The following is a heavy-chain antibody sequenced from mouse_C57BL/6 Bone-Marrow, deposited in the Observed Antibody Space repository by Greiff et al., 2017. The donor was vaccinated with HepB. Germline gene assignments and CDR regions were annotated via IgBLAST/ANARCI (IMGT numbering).Heavy chain of an antibody. Sequence: VKLQQPGAELVKPGASVKMSCKASGYTFTSYWITWVKQRPGQGLEWIGDIYPGSGSTNYNEKFKSKATLTVDTSSSTAYMQLSSLTSEDSAVYYCAYYYGSSSYYFDYWGQGTTLTVSS. CDR1: GYTFTSYW. V-gene: IGHV1-55*01. CDR3: AYYYGSSSYYFDY. J-gene: IGHJ2*01. CDR2: IYPGSGST. D-gene: IGHD1-1*01.